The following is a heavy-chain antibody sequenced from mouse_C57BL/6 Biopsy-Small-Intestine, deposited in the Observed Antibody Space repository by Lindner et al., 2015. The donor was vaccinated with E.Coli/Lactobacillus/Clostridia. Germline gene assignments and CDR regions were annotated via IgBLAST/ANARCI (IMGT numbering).Heavy chain of an antibody. Sequence: VQLQESGAELVKPGASVKLSCTASGFNIEDYYMHWVKQRTEEGLEWIGRIDPEDGETKNAPKFQGKATITADTSSNTAYLQLSSLTSEDTAMYYCARPYYYAMDVLGSRNLSHRLL. V-gene: IGHV14-2*01. CDR2: IDPEDGET. CDR3: ARPYYYAMDV. CDR1: GFNIEDYY. J-gene: IGHJ4*01.